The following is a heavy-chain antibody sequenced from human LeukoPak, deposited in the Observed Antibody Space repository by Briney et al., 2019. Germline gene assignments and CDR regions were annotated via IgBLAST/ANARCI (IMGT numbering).Heavy chain of an antibody. CDR1: GFNFSNYA. Sequence: GGSLRLSCAASGFNFSNYAMSWVRQAPGKGLEWVAVISGSGGTTYYADSVKGRFTISRDNSKNSVALQMESLRAEDTAMYYCAKDLHNWISVGVHGGQGSLVTVSS. V-gene: IGHV3-23*01. D-gene: IGHD1-1*01. CDR2: ISGSGGTT. J-gene: IGHJ4*02. CDR3: AKDLHNWISVGVH.